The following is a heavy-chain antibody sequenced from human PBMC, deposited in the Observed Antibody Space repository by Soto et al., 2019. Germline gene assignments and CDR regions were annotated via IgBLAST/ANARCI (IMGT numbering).Heavy chain of an antibody. CDR3: ATYFRGVTFAYMDV. Sequence: GGSLRLSCAASGFTFSSYAMSWVRQAPGKGLEWVSAISGSGGSTYYADSVKGRFTISRDNSKNTLYLQMNSLRAEDTAVYYCATYFRGVTFAYMDVWGKGTTVTVSS. CDR1: GFTFSSYA. J-gene: IGHJ6*03. CDR2: ISGSGGST. V-gene: IGHV3-23*01. D-gene: IGHD3-10*02.